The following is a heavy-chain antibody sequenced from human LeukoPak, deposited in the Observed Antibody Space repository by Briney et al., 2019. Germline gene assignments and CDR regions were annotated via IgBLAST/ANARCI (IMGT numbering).Heavy chain of an antibody. D-gene: IGHD1-26*01. CDR2: ISSSSSYI. Sequence: GGSLRLSCAASGFSFSSYSMNWVRQAPGKGLEWVSSISSSSSYIYYADLLKGRFTISRDNAKNSLYLQMNSLRAEDTAVYYCARAKPGIVGDFDYWGQGTLVTVSS. CDR1: GFSFSSYS. CDR3: ARAKPGIVGDFDY. V-gene: IGHV3-21*01. J-gene: IGHJ4*02.